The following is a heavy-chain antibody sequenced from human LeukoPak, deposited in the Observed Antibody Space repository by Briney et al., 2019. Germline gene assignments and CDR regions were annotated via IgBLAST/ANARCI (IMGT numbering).Heavy chain of an antibody. V-gene: IGHV4-34*01. CDR3: AKYHPFTVTTFRAPTNWFDP. CDR1: GGSFSDYY. CDR2: INHSGST. D-gene: IGHD4-11*01. Sequence: MPSETLSLTCAVYGGSFSDYYWSWIRQPPGKGLEWIGEINHSGSTNYNPSLKSRVTISVDTSKNQFSLKLSSVTAADTAVYYCAKYHPFTVTTFRAPTNWFDPWGQGTLVTVSS. J-gene: IGHJ5*02.